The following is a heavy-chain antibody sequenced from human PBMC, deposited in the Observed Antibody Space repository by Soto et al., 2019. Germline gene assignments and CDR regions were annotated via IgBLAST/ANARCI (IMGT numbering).Heavy chain of an antibody. V-gene: IGHV3-23*01. J-gene: IGHJ3*02. Sequence: GGSLSLSCSASGFTFNNYALNLVRQAPGKGLEWVSSISGTGGSTFYAGSAKGRFTISRDNSKNTLFLQMTSLRAEDTAVYYCGKGNSKWGTGDAFDIWGQGTMVTVSS. CDR3: GKGNSKWGTGDAFDI. CDR2: ISGTGGST. CDR1: GFTFNNYA. D-gene: IGHD7-27*01.